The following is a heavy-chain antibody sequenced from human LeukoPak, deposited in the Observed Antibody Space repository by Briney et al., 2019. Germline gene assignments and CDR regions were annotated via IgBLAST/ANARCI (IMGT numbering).Heavy chain of an antibody. D-gene: IGHD3-22*01. CDR2: ISWNSGSI. V-gene: IGHV3-9*01. J-gene: IGHJ3*02. CDR3: AKDKGRNYYDSSGYDAFDI. Sequence: PGGSLRLSCAASGFTFDDYAMHWVRQAPGKGLEWVSGISWNSGSIGYADSVKGRFTISRGNAKNSLYLQMNSLRAEDTALYYCAKDKGRNYYDSSGYDAFDIWGQGTMVTVSS. CDR1: GFTFDDYA.